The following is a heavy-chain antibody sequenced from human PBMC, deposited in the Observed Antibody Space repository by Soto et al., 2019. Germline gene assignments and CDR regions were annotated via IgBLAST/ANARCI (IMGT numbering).Heavy chain of an antibody. CDR2: ISHDGTNK. J-gene: IGHJ4*02. CDR1: GFTFNSYG. V-gene: IGHV3-30*18. CDR3: AKTPWEKYYSSWFDC. D-gene: IGHD1-26*01. Sequence: QVQLVESGGGVVQPGRSLRLSCAASGFTFNSYGMHWVRQAPGKGLEWVASISHDGTNKYYVDSVKGRFTISRDNSKSTLYLQMNNLRAEDTAVYYCAKTPWEKYYSSWFDCWGQGTLVTVSS.